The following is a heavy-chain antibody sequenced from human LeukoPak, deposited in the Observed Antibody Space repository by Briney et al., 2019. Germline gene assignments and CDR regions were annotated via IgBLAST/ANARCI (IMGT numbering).Heavy chain of an antibody. Sequence: PGRSLRLSCAASGFTFNTYGMHWVRQAPGKGLEWVAVISYDGSNEYYADSVKGRFTISRDNSKNTLYLQMSSLRAEDTAVYYCAKEFNRGLPDYWGQGTLVTVPS. CDR2: ISYDGSNE. J-gene: IGHJ4*02. V-gene: IGHV3-30*18. CDR1: GFTFNTYG. D-gene: IGHD2-21*01. CDR3: AKEFNRGLPDY.